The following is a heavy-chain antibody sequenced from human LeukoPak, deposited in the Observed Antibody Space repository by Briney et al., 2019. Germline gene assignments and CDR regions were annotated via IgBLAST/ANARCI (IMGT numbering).Heavy chain of an antibody. Sequence: ASVNVSCQASGYTFTSYGISWVRQAAGQGLEWMGWISAYNGNTNYAQKLQGRVTMTTDTSTSTAYMELRSLRSDDTAVYYCARDPSLAVAGNKYFQHWGQGTLVTVSS. V-gene: IGHV1-18*01. CDR3: ARDPSLAVAGNKYFQH. J-gene: IGHJ1*01. D-gene: IGHD6-19*01. CDR1: GYTFTSYG. CDR2: ISAYNGNT.